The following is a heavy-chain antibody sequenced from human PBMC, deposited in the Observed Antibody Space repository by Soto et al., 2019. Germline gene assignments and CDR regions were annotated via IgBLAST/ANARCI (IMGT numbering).Heavy chain of an antibody. V-gene: IGHV1-8*01. J-gene: IGHJ4*02. CDR3: EVTTGY. D-gene: IGHD2-21*02. CDR2: MSPESGNT. CDR1: GYTFTDYD. Sequence: QVQVVQSRAEVKKPGASVKVSCKASGYTFTDYDINWVRQASGQGLEYMGWMSPESGNTGYAPQFQGRVTMTRNTSISTAYMELSSLRSEDTAVYYCEVTTGYWGQGTKVTVPS.